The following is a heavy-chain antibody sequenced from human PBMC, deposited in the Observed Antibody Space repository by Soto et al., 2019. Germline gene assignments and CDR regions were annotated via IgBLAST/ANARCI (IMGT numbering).Heavy chain of an antibody. J-gene: IGHJ6*02. Sequence: SETLSLTCTASGGSISSGGYYWSWMRQHPGKGLEWIGYIYYSGSTYYNPSLKSRVTISVDTSKNQFSLKLSSVTAADTAVYYCARVLNYDILTGYYSGMDVWGQGTKVTVSS. CDR3: ARVLNYDILTGYYSGMDV. CDR2: IYYSGST. V-gene: IGHV4-31*03. D-gene: IGHD3-9*01. CDR1: GGSISSGGYY.